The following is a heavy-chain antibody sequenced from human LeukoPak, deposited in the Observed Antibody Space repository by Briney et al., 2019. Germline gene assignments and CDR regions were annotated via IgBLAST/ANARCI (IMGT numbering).Heavy chain of an antibody. CDR2: IYHSGST. CDR3: ARDFAAIDAFDI. D-gene: IGHD6-25*01. CDR1: GYSIGSGYY. J-gene: IGHJ3*02. V-gene: IGHV4-38-2*02. Sequence: SETLSLTCTVSGYSIGSGYYWGWIRQPPGKGLEWIGSIYHSGSTYYNPSLKSRVTISVDTSKNQFSLKLSSVTAADTAVFYCARDFAAIDAFDIWGQGTMVTVSS.